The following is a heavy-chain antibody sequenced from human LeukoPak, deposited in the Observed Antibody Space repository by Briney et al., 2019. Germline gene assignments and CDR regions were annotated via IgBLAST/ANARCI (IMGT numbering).Heavy chain of an antibody. V-gene: IGHV4-39*01. Sequence: PETLSLTCTVSGGSISTSNYYWGWIRQPPGKGLEWIGSIYYSGSTYYNPSLKSRVTISVDTSKNQFSLKLSSVTAADTAVYYCARLYYYDSKRADYWGQGTLVTVSS. CDR2: IYYSGST. D-gene: IGHD3-22*01. CDR3: ARLYYYDSKRADY. J-gene: IGHJ4*02. CDR1: GGSISTSNYY.